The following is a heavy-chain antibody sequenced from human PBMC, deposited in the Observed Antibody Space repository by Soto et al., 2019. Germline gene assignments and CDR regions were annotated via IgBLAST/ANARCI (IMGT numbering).Heavy chain of an antibody. J-gene: IGHJ4*02. D-gene: IGHD4-17*01. CDR2: TRNKANSYTT. CDR3: ASAYGGNYDY. V-gene: IGHV3-72*01. Sequence: EVQLVESGGGLVQPGGSLRLSCAASGFTFSDHYMDWVRQTPGKGLEWVGRTRNKANSYTTEYAASGKGRVTISRDDSKYSLYLQMNSLKTEDTAVYYGASAYGGNYDYWGQGTLVTVSP. CDR1: GFTFSDHY.